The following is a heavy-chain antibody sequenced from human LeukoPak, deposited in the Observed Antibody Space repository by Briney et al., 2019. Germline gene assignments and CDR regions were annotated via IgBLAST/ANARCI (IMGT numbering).Heavy chain of an antibody. Sequence: GGSLRLSCAASGFTFSSYGMHRVRQAPGKGLEWVAFIRYDGSNKYYADSVKGRFTISRDNSKNTLYLQMNSLRAEDTAVYYCAKVSGYSGYGVYYYYYYMDVWGKGTTVTISS. CDR1: GFTFSSYG. CDR2: IRYDGSNK. J-gene: IGHJ6*03. CDR3: AKVSGYSGYGVYYYYYYMDV. V-gene: IGHV3-30*02. D-gene: IGHD5-12*01.